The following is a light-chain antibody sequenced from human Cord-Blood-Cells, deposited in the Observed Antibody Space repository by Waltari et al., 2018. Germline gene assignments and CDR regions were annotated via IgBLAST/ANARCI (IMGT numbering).Light chain of an antibody. Sequence: QSALTQPASVSGSPGQSITIPCTGTSSAVGSYYLFSWYQQHPGKAPKLMIYEVSKRPSGVSNRFSGSKSGNTASLTISGLQAEDEADYYCCSYAGSSTFVVFGGGTKLTVL. V-gene: IGLV2-23*02. CDR3: CSYAGSSTFVV. CDR1: SSAVGSYYL. J-gene: IGLJ2*01. CDR2: EVS.